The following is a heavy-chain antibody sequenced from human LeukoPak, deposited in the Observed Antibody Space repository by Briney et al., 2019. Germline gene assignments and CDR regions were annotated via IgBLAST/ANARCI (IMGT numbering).Heavy chain of an antibody. Sequence: GGSLRLSCAASGFTFSSYSISWVRQAPGKGLEWVSFISSSSSYIYYADSVKGRFTISRDNAKNSLHLQMNSLRVEDPAVYYCAREGLRSAFDIWGQGTVVTVSS. CDR3: AREGLRSAFDI. CDR2: ISSSSSYI. D-gene: IGHD5/OR15-5a*01. J-gene: IGHJ3*02. CDR1: GFTFSSYS. V-gene: IGHV3-21*01.